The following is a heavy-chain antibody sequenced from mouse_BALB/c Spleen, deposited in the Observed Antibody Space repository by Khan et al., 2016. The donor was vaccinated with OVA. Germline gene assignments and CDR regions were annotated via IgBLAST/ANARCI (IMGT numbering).Heavy chain of an antibody. Sequence: VQLQESGAELVRPGASVKLSCKASGYTFTSYWMNWVKQRPGQGLEWIGMIDPSDSETHYNQIFKDKATLTVDKSSSTAYMQLSILTSEDSAVYYCARREKYGYDPSWFAYWGQGTLVTVSA. V-gene: IGHV1-61*01. CDR2: IDPSDSET. CDR3: ARREKYGYDPSWFAY. CDR1: GYTFTSYW. D-gene: IGHD2-2*01. J-gene: IGHJ3*01.